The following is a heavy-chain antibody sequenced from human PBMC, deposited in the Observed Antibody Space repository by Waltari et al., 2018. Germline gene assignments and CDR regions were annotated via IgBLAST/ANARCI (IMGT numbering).Heavy chain of an antibody. V-gene: IGHV4-34*02. CDR1: GGSFSGYF. D-gene: IGHD3-10*01. Sequence: QVQLQQWGAGLLKPSQTLSLTCAVEGGSFSGYFWHWVRQPPGKGLEWIGGIDYSGSTNYNPSLKSRITLSIDTSRKRFSLNLNSMTAADTAIYYCARSGFHGSGTPFDPWGRGTLVTVSS. CDR3: ARSGFHGSGTPFDP. CDR2: IDYSGST. J-gene: IGHJ5*02.